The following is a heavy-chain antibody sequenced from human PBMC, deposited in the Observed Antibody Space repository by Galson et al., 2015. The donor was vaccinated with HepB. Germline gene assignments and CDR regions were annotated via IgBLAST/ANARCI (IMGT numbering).Heavy chain of an antibody. CDR2: ISGSGGST. CDR3: AGHSSGWYSAGTEFQH. J-gene: IGHJ1*01. D-gene: IGHD6-19*01. V-gene: IGHV3-23*01. Sequence: SLRLSCAASGFTFSSYAMSWVRQAPGKGLEWVSAISGSGGSTYYADSVKGGFTISRDNSKNTLYLQMNSLRAEDTAVYYCAGHSSGWYSAGTEFQHWGQGTLVTVSS. CDR1: GFTFSSYA.